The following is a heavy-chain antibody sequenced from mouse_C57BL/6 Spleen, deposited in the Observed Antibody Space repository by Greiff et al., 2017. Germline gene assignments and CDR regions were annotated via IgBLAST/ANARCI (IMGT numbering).Heavy chain of an antibody. Sequence: VKLQESGAELARPGASVKLSCKASGYTFTSYGISWVKQRTGQGLEWIGEIYPRSGNTYYNEKFKGKATLTADKSSSTAYMELRSLTSEDSVVYFCAWGPITTVVANYFDYWGQGTTLTVSS. CDR1: GYTFTSYG. CDR2: IYPRSGNT. D-gene: IGHD1-1*01. V-gene: IGHV1-81*01. J-gene: IGHJ2*01. CDR3: AWGPITTVVANYFDY.